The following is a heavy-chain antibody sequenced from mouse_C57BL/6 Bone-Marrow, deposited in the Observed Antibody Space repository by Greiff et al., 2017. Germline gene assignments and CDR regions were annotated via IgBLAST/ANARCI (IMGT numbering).Heavy chain of an antibody. CDR1: GFSLSTFGMG. V-gene: IGHV8-8*01. CDR2: IWWDDDN. J-gene: IGHJ2*01. CDR3: ARIDYYGSSYCDF. Sequence: QVTLKVSGPGILQPSQTLSLTCSFSGFSLSTFGMGVGWIRPPSGKGLEWLAHIWWDDDNYYNPALKSWLTISKDTSKNQVFLKIANVDTGDTATYYCARIDYYGSSYCDFGGRGTALTVSS. D-gene: IGHD1-1*01.